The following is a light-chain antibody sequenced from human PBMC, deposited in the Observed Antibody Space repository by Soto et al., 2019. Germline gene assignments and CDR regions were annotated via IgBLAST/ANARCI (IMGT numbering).Light chain of an antibody. CDR1: SSDVGGYNY. J-gene: IGLJ1*01. CDR2: DVR. Sequence: QSVLTQPASVSGSPGQSITISCTGTSSDVGGYNYVSWYQQHPGKAPKLMIYDVRNRPSGVSNRFSGSKSVNTASLTISGLQVEDEADYYCSSYTTSSTYVFGTGTKVTVL. V-gene: IGLV2-14*01. CDR3: SSYTTSSTYV.